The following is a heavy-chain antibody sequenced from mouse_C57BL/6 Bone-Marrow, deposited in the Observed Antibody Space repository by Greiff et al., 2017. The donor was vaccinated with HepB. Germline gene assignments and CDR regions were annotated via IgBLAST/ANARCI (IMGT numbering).Heavy chain of an antibody. CDR1: GFTFSDYG. D-gene: IGHD1-1*01. CDR2: ISSGSSTI. CDR3: ARKYGSSPHWYFDV. Sequence: EVKLVESGGGLVKPGGSLKLSCAASGFTFSDYGMHWVRQAPEKGLEWVAYISSGSSTIYYADTVKGRFTISRDNAKNTLYLQMTRLRSEDTAMYYCARKYGSSPHWYFDVWGTGTTVTVSS. V-gene: IGHV5-17*01. J-gene: IGHJ1*03.